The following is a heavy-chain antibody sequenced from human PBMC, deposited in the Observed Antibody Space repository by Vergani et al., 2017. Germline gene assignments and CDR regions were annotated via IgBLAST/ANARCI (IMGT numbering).Heavy chain of an antibody. CDR2: INSDGSST. Sequence: EVQLVESGGGLVQPGGSLRLSCAASGFTFSSYWMHWVRQAPGKGLVWVSRINSDGSSTSYADSVKGRFTISRDNAKNTLYLQMNSLRAEDTALYYCAKDGSGYAYYFDYWGQGTLVTVSS. D-gene: IGHD3-22*01. V-gene: IGHV3-74*01. J-gene: IGHJ4*02. CDR1: GFTFSSYW. CDR3: AKDGSGYAYYFDY.